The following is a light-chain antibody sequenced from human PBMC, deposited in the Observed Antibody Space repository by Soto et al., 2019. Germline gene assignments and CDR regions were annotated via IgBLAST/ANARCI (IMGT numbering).Light chain of an antibody. J-gene: IGKJ1*01. CDR3: QQYDNWPPWT. CDR1: QSVSSN. V-gene: IGKV3-15*01. CDR2: GAS. Sequence: EIVMTQSPATLSVSPGERATLSCRASQSVSSNLAWYQQKPGQAPRLLISGASTRATGIPARFSGSGSGTEFTLTISSLQSEDFAVYYCQQYDNWPPWTVGQGTKVDSK.